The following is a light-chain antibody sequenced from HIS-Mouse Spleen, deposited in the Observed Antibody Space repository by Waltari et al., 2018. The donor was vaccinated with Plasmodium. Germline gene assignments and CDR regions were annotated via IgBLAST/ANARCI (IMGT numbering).Light chain of an antibody. V-gene: IGKV1-33*01. J-gene: IGKJ2*01. CDR2: EAS. Sequence: DKQMTHSSSSLSASVGSRITITCQASQNISNYLNWYQQKPGKAPKLLIYEASNLETGVPSRFSGSGSGTDFTFTISSLQPEDIATYYCQQYDNHPYTFGQGTKLEIK. CDR1: QNISNY. CDR3: QQYDNHPYT.